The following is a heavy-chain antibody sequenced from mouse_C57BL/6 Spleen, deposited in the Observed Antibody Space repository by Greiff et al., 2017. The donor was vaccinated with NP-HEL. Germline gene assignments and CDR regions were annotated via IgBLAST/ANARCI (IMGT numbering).Heavy chain of an antibody. CDR2: IDPADGDT. D-gene: IGHD1-1*01. V-gene: IGHV14-2*01. Sequence: VQLQQSGAELVKPGASVKLSCTASGFNIKDYYMHWVKQRPEQGLEWIGRIDPADGDTKYAPKFQGKATITADTSSNTAYMQLSSLTSGDSAVYYCARSGYYCGSSYDWDFDVWGTGTTVTVSS. CDR1: GFNIKDYY. J-gene: IGHJ1*03. CDR3: ARSGYYCGSSYDWDFDV.